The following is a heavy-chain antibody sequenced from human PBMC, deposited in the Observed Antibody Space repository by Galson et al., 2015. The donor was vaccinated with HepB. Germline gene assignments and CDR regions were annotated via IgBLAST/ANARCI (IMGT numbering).Heavy chain of an antibody. Sequence: SVKVSCKASGGTFSSYAISWVRQAPGQGLEWMGGIIPIFGTANYAQKFQGRVTITADESTSTAYMELSSLRSEDTAVYYCARDLVDTAMVGGPFDYWGQGTLVTVSS. CDR2: IIPIFGTA. V-gene: IGHV1-69*13. CDR1: GGTFSSYA. D-gene: IGHD5-18*01. J-gene: IGHJ4*02. CDR3: ARDLVDTAMVGGPFDY.